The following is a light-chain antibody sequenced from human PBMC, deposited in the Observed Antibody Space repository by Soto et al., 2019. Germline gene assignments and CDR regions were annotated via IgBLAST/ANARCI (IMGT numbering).Light chain of an antibody. J-gene: IGLJ1*01. CDR2: EVS. CDR3: SSSAGSNKSV. CDR1: SRDVGGYNY. Sequence: QSVLTQPPSESGSPGQSVTISCTGTSRDVGGYNYVSWYHQHPGKAHKLMIYEVSKRPSGVPDRFSGSKSGNTASMTVSGLKPEDEADFYCSSSAGSNKSVFGTGTKSPS. V-gene: IGLV2-8*01.